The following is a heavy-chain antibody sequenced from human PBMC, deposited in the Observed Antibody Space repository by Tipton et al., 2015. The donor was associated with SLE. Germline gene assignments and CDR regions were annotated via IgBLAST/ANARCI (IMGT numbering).Heavy chain of an antibody. V-gene: IGHV4-59*11. CDR2: VSYSGRT. J-gene: IGHJ4*02. Sequence: TLSLTCTVSGGSFTSHYCSWIRQPPGKGLEWIAYVSYSGRTSFNPSLKSRVTISADASKNQFSLNLSSVSAADTAIYYCARYNGGGSLDYWGQGILVTVSP. CDR3: ARYNGGGSLDY. D-gene: IGHD2-8*01. CDR1: GGSFTSHY.